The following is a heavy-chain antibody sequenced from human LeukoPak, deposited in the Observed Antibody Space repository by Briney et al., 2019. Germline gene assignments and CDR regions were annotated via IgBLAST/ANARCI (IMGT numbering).Heavy chain of an antibody. J-gene: IGHJ4*02. D-gene: IGHD5-18*01. CDR2: ISGSGGST. Sequence: GGSLRLSCAASGFTFSSYAMSWVRQAPGKGLEWVSSISGSGGSTYYADSVRGRFTVSRDNSRNTLALQMNSLRAEDTAVYYCAQGRLGYSYGAFDHWGQGTLVTVSS. CDR1: GFTFSSYA. CDR3: AQGRLGYSYGAFDH. V-gene: IGHV3-23*01.